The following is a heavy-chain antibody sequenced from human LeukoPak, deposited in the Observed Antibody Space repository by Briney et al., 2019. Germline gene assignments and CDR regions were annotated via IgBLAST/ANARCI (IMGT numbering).Heavy chain of an antibody. Sequence: GGSLRLSCAASGFTFSGSAMHWVRQASGKGLEWVGRIRSKANSYATAYAASVKGRFTISRDDSKNTAYLQMNSLKTEDTAVYYCTIHYYDSSGYYYVDYWGQGTLVTVSS. CDR2: IRSKANSYAT. V-gene: IGHV3-73*01. D-gene: IGHD3-22*01. J-gene: IGHJ4*02. CDR1: GFTFSGSA. CDR3: TIHYYDSSGYYYVDY.